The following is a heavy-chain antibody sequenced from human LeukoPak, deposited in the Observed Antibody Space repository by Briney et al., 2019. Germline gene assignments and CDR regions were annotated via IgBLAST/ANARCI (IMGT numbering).Heavy chain of an antibody. CDR2: IIPTFGTA. Sequence: ASVKVSCKASGGTFSSYAISWVRQAPGQGLEWMGGIIPTFGTANYAQKFQGRVTITADESTSTAYMELSSLRSEDTAVYYCARDQGYCSGGSCYSYYYYGMDVWGQGTTVTVSS. J-gene: IGHJ6*02. CDR1: GGTFSSYA. D-gene: IGHD2-15*01. V-gene: IGHV1-69*13. CDR3: ARDQGYCSGGSCYSYYYYGMDV.